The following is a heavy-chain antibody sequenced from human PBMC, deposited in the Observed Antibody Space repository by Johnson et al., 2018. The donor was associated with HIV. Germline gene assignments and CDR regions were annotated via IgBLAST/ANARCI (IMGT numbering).Heavy chain of an antibody. CDR2: IRYDGSNQ. CDR3: ARAGGYSSSWNAFDI. CDR1: GFTFSSYD. J-gene: IGHJ3*02. Sequence: QLVESGGGLVQPGGSLRLSCAASGFTFSSYDMHWVRQATGKGLEWVAFIRYDGSNQYYADSVKGRFTISRDNSKNTLYLQMNSLRAGDTAVYYCARAGGYSSSWNAFDIWGQGTMVTVSS. D-gene: IGHD6-13*01. V-gene: IGHV3-30*02.